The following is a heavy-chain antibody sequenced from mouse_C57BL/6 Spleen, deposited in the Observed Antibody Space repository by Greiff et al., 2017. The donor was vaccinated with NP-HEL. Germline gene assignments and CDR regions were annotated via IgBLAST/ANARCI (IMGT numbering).Heavy chain of an antibody. CDR2: INPNNGGT. V-gene: IGHV1-26*01. CDR1: GYTFTDYY. J-gene: IGHJ4*01. D-gene: IGHD2-4*01. Sequence: EVQLQQSGPELVKPGASVKISCKASGYTFTDYYMNWVKQSHGKSLEWIGDINPNNGGTSYNQKFKGKATLTVDKSSSTAYMELRSLTSEDSAVYYCAPYDYVYYYAMDYWGQGTSVTVSS. CDR3: APYDYVYYYAMDY.